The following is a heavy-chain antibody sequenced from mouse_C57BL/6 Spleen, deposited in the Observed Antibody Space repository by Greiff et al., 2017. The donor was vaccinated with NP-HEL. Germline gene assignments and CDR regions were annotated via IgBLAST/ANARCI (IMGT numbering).Heavy chain of an antibody. Sequence: DVMLVESGGGLVQPGGSLSLSCAASGFTFTDYYMSWVRQPPGKALEWLGFIRNKANGYTTEYSASVKGRFTISRDNYQSILYLQMNALRAEDSATYYCARYDYGYAMDYWGQGTSVTVSS. CDR2: IRNKANGYTT. CDR3: ARYDYGYAMDY. D-gene: IGHD2-4*01. J-gene: IGHJ4*01. CDR1: GFTFTDYY. V-gene: IGHV7-3*01.